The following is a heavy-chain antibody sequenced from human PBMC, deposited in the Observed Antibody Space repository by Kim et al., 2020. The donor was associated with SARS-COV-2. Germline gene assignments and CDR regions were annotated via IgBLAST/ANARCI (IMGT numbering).Heavy chain of an antibody. CDR2: INHSGST. D-gene: IGHD6-13*01. V-gene: IGHV4-34*01. J-gene: IGHJ4*02. CDR1: GGSFSGYY. CDR3: ARVTAALGY. Sequence: SETLSLTCAVYGGSFSGYYWSWIRQPPGKGLEWIGEINHSGSTNYNPSLKSRVTISVDTSKNQFSLKLSSVTAADTAVYYCARVTAALGYWGQGTLVTVSS.